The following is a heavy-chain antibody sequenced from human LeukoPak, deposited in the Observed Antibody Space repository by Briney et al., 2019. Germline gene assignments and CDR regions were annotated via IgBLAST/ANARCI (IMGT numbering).Heavy chain of an antibody. CDR1: GGSISSGSYY. J-gene: IGHJ4*02. CDR2: IYTSGST. D-gene: IGHD3-3*01. Sequence: PSETLSLTCTVSGGSISSGSYYWSWIRQPAGKGLEWIGRIYTSGSTNYNPSLKSRVTISVDTSKNQFSLKLSSVTAADTAVYYCARGWPSYDFWSGLYYFDYWGQGTLVTVSS. V-gene: IGHV4-61*02. CDR3: ARGWPSYDFWSGLYYFDY.